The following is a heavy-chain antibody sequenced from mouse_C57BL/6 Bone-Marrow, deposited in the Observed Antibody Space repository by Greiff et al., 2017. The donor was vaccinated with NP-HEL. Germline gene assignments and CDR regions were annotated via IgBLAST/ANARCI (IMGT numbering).Heavy chain of an antibody. V-gene: IGHV5-17*01. CDR3: ARSLGPDY. CDR2: ISSGSSTI. Sequence: EVKLVESGGGLVKPGGSLKLSCAASGFTFSDYGMHWVRQAPEQGLEWVAYISSGSSTIYYADTVKGRFTISRDNAKNTLFLQMTSLRSEDTAMYYCARSLGPDYWGQGTTLTVSS. J-gene: IGHJ2*01. CDR1: GFTFSDYG. D-gene: IGHD4-1*01.